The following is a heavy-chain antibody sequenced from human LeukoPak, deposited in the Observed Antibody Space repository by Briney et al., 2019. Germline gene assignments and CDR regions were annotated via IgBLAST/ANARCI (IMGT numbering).Heavy chain of an antibody. V-gene: IGHV4-4*07. Sequence: PSETLSLTCTVSGGSISSYYWSWIRQPAGKGLEWIGRIYTSGNTNYNPSLKSRVAMSVDTSKNQSSLKLNSVTAADTAAYYCARQVPAAKGRYYYYYMDVWGKGTTVTVSS. D-gene: IGHD2-2*01. CDR1: GGSISSYY. CDR2: IYTSGNT. CDR3: ARQVPAAKGRYYYYYMDV. J-gene: IGHJ6*03.